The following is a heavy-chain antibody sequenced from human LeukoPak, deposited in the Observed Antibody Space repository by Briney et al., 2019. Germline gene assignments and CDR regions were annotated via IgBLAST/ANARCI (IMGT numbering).Heavy chain of an antibody. CDR3: AKDIKGGDNVVVSAVGYYYYYGMDV. D-gene: IGHD2-2*01. Sequence: GGSLRLSCAASGFTFSDYYMSWIRQAPGKGLEWVSYISSSGSTIYYADSVKGRFTISRDNAKNSLYLQMNSLRAEDTAVYYCAKDIKGGDNVVVSAVGYYYYYGMDVWGQGTTVTVSS. J-gene: IGHJ6*02. V-gene: IGHV3-11*01. CDR1: GFTFSDYY. CDR2: ISSSGSTI.